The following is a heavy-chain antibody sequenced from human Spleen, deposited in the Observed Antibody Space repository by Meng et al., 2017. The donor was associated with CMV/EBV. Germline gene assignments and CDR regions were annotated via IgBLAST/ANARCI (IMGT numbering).Heavy chain of an antibody. CDR2: IYSGGST. D-gene: IGHD3-10*01. CDR1: VFTVSSNY. V-gene: IGHV3-53*01. Sequence: GESLKISCAASVFTVSSNYMSWVRQAPGKGLEWVSVIYSGGSTYYADSVKGRFTISRENSTNTLYLQMNSLRAEDADVYYCARDSYGGGPAFDIWGQGTMVTVSS. CDR3: ARDSYGGGPAFDI. J-gene: IGHJ3*02.